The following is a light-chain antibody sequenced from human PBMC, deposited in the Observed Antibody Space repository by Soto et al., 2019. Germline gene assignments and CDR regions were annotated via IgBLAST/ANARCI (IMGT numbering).Light chain of an antibody. CDR3: QQRSNWLT. CDR1: QSISSA. J-gene: IGKJ4*01. CDR2: DAS. Sequence: EIVLTQSPATLSLSPGERATLSCRASQSISSALAWYQQRPGQPPRLLIYDASDRADGIPARFSGTRSGTDFTLTISSLEPEDFAVYYCQQRSNWLTFGGGTKVDI. V-gene: IGKV3-11*01.